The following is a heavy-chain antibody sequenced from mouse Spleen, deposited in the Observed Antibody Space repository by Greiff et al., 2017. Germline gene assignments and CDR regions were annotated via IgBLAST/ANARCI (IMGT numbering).Heavy chain of an antibody. CDR3: ARIYYGNYVWFAY. J-gene: IGHJ3*01. CDR1: GFTFSDYG. V-gene: IGHV5-17*01. Sequence: EVQLQESGGGLVKPGGSLKLSCAASGFTFSDYGMHWVRQAPEKGLEWVAYISSGSSTIYYADTVKGRFTISRDNAKNTLFLQMTSLRSEDTAMYYCARIYYGNYVWFAYWGQGTLVTVSA. CDR2: ISSGSSTI. D-gene: IGHD2-1*01.